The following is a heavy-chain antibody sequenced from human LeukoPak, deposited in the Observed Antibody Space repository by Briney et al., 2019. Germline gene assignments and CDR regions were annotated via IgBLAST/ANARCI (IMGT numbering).Heavy chain of an antibody. CDR1: GFSFSRYS. CDR3: ARIGYYYYYGMDV. CDR2: ISGRSVYI. V-gene: IGHV3-21*01. J-gene: IGHJ6*02. Sequence: GGSLSLSCAASGFSFSRYSMNWVRQAPERGLVWVSSISGRSVYIYYADSVKGRFTISRDNAKNSLHLQMNSLRAEDTAVYYCARIGYYYYYGMDVWGQGTTVTVSS.